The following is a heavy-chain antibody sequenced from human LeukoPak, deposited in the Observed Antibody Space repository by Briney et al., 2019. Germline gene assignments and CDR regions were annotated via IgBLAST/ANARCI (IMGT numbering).Heavy chain of an antibody. CDR3: ARAPHGAIVGATFVY. J-gene: IGHJ4*02. Sequence: TGGSLRLSCAASGFTFSSYAMSWVRQAPGKGLEWVSAISGSGGSTYYADSVKGRFTISRDNSKNTLYLQMGSLRAEDMAVYYCARAPHGAIVGATFVYWGQGTLVTVSS. D-gene: IGHD1-26*01. CDR2: ISGSGGST. CDR1: GFTFSSYA. V-gene: IGHV3-23*01.